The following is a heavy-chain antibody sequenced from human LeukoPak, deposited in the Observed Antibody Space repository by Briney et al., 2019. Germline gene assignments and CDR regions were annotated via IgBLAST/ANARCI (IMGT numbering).Heavy chain of an antibody. CDR3: ARRTLLWFGELLGRNWFDP. V-gene: IGHV4-34*01. Sequence: SETLSLTCAVYGGSFSGYYWSWLRQPPGKGLEWIGEINHSGSTNYNPSLKSRVTISVDTSKNQFSLKLSSVTAADTAVYYCARRTLLWFGELLGRNWFDPWGQGTLVTVSS. CDR1: GGSFSGYY. CDR2: INHSGST. J-gene: IGHJ5*02. D-gene: IGHD3-10*01.